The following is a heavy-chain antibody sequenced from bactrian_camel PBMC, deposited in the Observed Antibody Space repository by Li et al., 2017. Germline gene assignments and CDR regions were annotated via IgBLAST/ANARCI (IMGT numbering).Heavy chain of an antibody. J-gene: IGHJ6*01. V-gene: IGHV3S7*01. CDR3: VTVAFGYCGGGYCYSVDFGY. D-gene: IGHD2*01. Sequence: HVQLVESGGGSVQAGESLRLSCVVSGFTFSSYGMSWVRQAPGKGLEWVSSIYSDGRNTYYPDSVKGRFTISRDNAKNTVYLQMNSLKSDDTGLYYCVTVAFGYCGGGYCYSVDFGYWGQGTQVTVS. CDR1: GFTFSSYG. CDR2: IYSDGRNT.